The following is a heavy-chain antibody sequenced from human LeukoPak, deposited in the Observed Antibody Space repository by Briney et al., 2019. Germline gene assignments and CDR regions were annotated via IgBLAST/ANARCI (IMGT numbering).Heavy chain of an antibody. D-gene: IGHD2-2*02. Sequence: PGGSLRLSCAASGFTFSDYYMSWIRQAPGKGLEWVSYISSSGSTIYYADSVKGRFTISRDNAKNSLYLQMNSLRAEDTAVYYCAGVPAAITVEIWFDPGGQGSLVTV. CDR1: GFTFSDYY. CDR3: AGVPAAITVEIWFDP. J-gene: IGHJ5*02. CDR2: ISSSGSTI. V-gene: IGHV3-11*04.